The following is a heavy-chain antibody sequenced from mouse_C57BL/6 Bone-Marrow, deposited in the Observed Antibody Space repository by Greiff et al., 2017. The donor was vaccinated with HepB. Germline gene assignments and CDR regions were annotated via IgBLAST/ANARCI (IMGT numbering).Heavy chain of an antibody. CDR1: GYTFTNYW. J-gene: IGHJ1*03. CDR3: ARRGSMMVNKWYFDV. V-gene: IGHV1-63*01. D-gene: IGHD2-3*01. CDR2: IYPGGGYT. Sequence: QVQLQQSGAELVRPGTSVKMSCKASGYTFTNYWIGWAKQRPGHGLEWIGDIYPGGGYTNYNEKFKGKATLTADKSSSTAYMQFSSLTSEDSAIYYCARRGSMMVNKWYFDVWGTGTTVTVSS.